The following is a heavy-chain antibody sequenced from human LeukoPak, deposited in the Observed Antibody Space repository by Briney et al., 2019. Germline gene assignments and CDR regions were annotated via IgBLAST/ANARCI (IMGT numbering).Heavy chain of an antibody. D-gene: IGHD5-24*01. V-gene: IGHV4-30-2*02. J-gene: IGHJ3*02. CDR3: ARWSRRAFDI. Sequence: SETLSLTCAVSGGSISSGGYSWSCIQQPPGKGLEWIGYIYHSGSTYYNPSLKSRVTISVDTSKNQFSLKLSSVTAADTAVYYCARWSRRAFDIWGQGTMVTVSS. CDR1: GGSISSGGYS. CDR2: IYHSGST.